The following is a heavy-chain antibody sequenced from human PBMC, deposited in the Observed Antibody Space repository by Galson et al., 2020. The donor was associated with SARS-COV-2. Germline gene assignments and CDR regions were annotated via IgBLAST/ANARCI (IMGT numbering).Heavy chain of an antibody. V-gene: IGHV3-30*04. CDR3: ARPYNWNDYFDY. CDR1: GFTFSSYA. CDR2: ISYDGSNK. Sequence: GGSLRLSCAASGFTFSSYAMHWVRQAPGKGLEWVAVISYDGSNKYYADSVKGRFTISRDNSKNTLYLQMNSLRAEDTAVYYCARPYNWNDYFDYWGQGTLVTVSS. J-gene: IGHJ4*02. D-gene: IGHD1-20*01.